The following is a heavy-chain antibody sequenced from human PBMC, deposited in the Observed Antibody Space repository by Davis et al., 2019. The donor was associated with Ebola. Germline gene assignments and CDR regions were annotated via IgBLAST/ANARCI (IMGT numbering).Heavy chain of an antibody. CDR1: GFTFSSYG. J-gene: IGHJ4*02. V-gene: IGHV3-30*18. Sequence: PGGSLRLSCAASGFTFSSYGMHWVRQAPGKGLEWVAVISYDGSNKYYADSVKGRFTISRDNSKNTLYLQMNSLRAEDTAVYYCAKDQRPRFLEWFDYWGQGTLVTVSS. D-gene: IGHD3-3*01. CDR3: AKDQRPRFLEWFDY. CDR2: ISYDGSNK.